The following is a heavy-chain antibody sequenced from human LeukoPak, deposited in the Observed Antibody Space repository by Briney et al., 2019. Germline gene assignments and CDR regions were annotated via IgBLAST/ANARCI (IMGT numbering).Heavy chain of an antibody. CDR3: ATGDTAMVLSFDY. CDR2: INSDGSST. CDR1: GFTFSSYW. V-gene: IGHV3-74*01. D-gene: IGHD5-18*01. J-gene: IGHJ4*02. Sequence: GGSLRLSCAASGFTFSSYWMHWVRQAPGKGLVWVSRINSDGSSTSYVDSVKGRFTISRDNAKNTLYLQMNSLRAEDTAVYYCATGDTAMVLSFDYWGQGTLVTVSS.